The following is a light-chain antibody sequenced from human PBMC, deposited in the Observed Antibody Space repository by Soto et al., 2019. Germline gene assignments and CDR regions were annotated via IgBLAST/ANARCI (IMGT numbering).Light chain of an antibody. CDR2: EVN. V-gene: IGLV2-23*02. Sequence: QSVLTQPASVSGSPGQSITISCTGTSSDVGSYNLVSWYQQQPAKAPNLMIYEVNKRPSGVSNRFSGSKSGNTASLTISGLQDEDEADYYCCSYAGNSTLVFGGGTKLTVL. J-gene: IGLJ2*01. CDR3: CSYAGNSTLV. CDR1: SSDVGSYNL.